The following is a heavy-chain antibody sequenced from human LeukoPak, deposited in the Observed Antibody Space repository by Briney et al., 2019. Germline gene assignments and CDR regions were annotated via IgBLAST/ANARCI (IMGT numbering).Heavy chain of an antibody. D-gene: IGHD4-17*01. CDR1: GASISPYY. Sequence: SETLSLTCTVSGASISPYYWSWIRQPPGRGLEWIGYIYYSGSTNYSPSLKSRVTISVDTSKNQFSLKLSSVTAADTAVYYCARLSTVTTSWYFDLWGRGTLVTVSS. CDR2: IYYSGST. V-gene: IGHV4-59*08. CDR3: ARLSTVTTSWYFDL. J-gene: IGHJ2*01.